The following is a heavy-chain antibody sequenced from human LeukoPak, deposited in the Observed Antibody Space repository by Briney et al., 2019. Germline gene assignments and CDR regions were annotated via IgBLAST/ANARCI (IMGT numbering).Heavy chain of an antibody. J-gene: IGHJ5*02. V-gene: IGHV3-30*03. CDR1: GFIFSSYG. CDR2: ISYDGSNK. D-gene: IGHD5-18*01. CDR3: ARDPVHDTAMAP. Sequence: GGSLRLSCAASGFIFSSYGMHWGRQAPGKGLEWVAVISYDGSNKYYADSVKSRFTISRDNSKNTLYLQMNSLRAEDTAVYYCARDPVHDTAMAPWGQGTLVNVSS.